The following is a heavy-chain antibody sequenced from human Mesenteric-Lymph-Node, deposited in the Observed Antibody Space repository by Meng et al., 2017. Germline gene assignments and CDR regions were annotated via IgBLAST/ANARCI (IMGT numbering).Heavy chain of an antibody. Sequence: QVQLQESGPGLVKPSQTLSLTCTVSGGSISSGGYYWSWIRQHPGKGLEWIGEINHSGSTNYNPSLKSRVTISVDTSKNQFSLKLSSVTAADTAVYYCARGRSDWFDPWGQGTLVTVSS. V-gene: IGHV4-31*03. J-gene: IGHJ5*02. CDR1: GGSISSGGYY. CDR2: INHSGST. CDR3: ARGRSDWFDP.